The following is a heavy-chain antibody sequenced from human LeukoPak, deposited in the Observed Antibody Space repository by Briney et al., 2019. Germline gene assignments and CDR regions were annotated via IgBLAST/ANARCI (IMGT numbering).Heavy chain of an antibody. CDR2: IRYDGSNK. V-gene: IGHV3-30*02. Sequence: GGSLRLSCAASGFTFSSYVMHWVRQAPGKGLEWVAFIRYDGSNKYYADSVKGRFTISRDNSKNTLYLQMNSLRAEDTAVYYCARDGLLGYCSGGSCYSGYYYYMDVWGKGTTVTVSS. J-gene: IGHJ6*03. CDR1: GFTFSSYV. CDR3: ARDGLLGYCSGGSCYSGYYYYMDV. D-gene: IGHD2-15*01.